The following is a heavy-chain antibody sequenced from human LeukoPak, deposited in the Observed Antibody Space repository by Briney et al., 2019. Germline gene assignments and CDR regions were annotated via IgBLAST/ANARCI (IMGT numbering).Heavy chain of an antibody. CDR1: GFTFSSYA. J-gene: IGHJ1*01. Sequence: GGSLRLSCAASGFTFSSYAMSWVRQAPGKGLEWVSYISSSGSTIYYADSVKGRFTISRDNAKNSLYLQMNSLRAEDTAVYYCARHLDSGYREYFQHWGQGTLVTVSS. CDR3: ARHLDSGYREYFQH. CDR2: ISSSGSTI. V-gene: IGHV3-48*04. D-gene: IGHD3-22*01.